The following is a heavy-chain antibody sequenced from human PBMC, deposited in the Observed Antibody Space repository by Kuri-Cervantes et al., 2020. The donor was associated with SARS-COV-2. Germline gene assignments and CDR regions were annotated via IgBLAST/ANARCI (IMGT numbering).Heavy chain of an antibody. CDR3: ARDFWSGYTGKDAEYFRH. V-gene: IGHV1-2*02. CDR1: RYTFTGYY. D-gene: IGHD3-3*01. CDR2: INPNSGGT. J-gene: IGHJ1*01. Sequence: ASVKVSCKASRYTFTGYYMHWVRQAPGQGLEWMGWINPNSGGTNYAQKFQGRVTMTRDTSISTAYMELSRLRSDDTAVYYCARDFWSGYTGKDAEYFRHWGQGTLVTVSS.